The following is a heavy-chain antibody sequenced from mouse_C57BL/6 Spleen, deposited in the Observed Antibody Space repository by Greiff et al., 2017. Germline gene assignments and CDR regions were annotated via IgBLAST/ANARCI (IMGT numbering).Heavy chain of an antibody. CDR1: GFSLTSYA. D-gene: IGHD1-1*01. CDR3: ARSLITTVVAPGYFDV. J-gene: IGHJ1*03. Sequence: VMLVESGPGLVAPSQSLSITCTVSGFSLTSYAISWVRQPPGKGLEWLGVIWTGGGTNYNSALKSRLSISKDNSKSQVFLKMNSLQTDDTARYYCARSLITTVVAPGYFDVWGTGTTVTVSS. CDR2: IWTGGGT. V-gene: IGHV2-9-1*01.